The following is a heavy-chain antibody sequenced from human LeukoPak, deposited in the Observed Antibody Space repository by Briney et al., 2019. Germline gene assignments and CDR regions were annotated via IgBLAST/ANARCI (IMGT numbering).Heavy chain of an antibody. J-gene: IGHJ6*03. V-gene: IGHV1-69*13. CDR2: IIPIFGTA. CDR1: GGTFSSYA. D-gene: IGHD3-10*01. Sequence: GASVKVSCKASGGTFSSYAISWVRQAPGQGLEWMGGIIPIFGTANYAQKFQGRVTNTADESTSTAYMELSSLRSEDTAVYYCASRRARAYYYYYMDVWGKGTTVTVSS. CDR3: ASRRARAYYYYYMDV.